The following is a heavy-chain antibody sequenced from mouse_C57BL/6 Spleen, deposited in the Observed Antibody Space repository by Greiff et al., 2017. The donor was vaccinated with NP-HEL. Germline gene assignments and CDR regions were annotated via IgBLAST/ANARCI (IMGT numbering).Heavy chain of an antibody. D-gene: IGHD1-1*01. CDR1: GYSITSGYY. V-gene: IGHV3-6*01. CDR2: ISYDGSN. J-gene: IGHJ4*01. Sequence: EVKLEESGPGLVKPSQSLSLTCSVTGYSITSGYYWNWIRQFPGNKLEWMGYISYDGSNNYNPSLKNRISITRDTSKNQFFLKLNSVTTEDTATYYCARITTDYYAMDYWGQGTSVTVSS. CDR3: ARITTDYYAMDY.